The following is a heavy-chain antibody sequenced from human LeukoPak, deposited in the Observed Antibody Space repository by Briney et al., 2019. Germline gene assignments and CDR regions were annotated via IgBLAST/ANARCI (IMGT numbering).Heavy chain of an antibody. D-gene: IGHD4-17*01. V-gene: IGHV3-23*01. CDR1: GFTFSSYA. CDR2: IRSSGGST. J-gene: IGHJ3*02. CDR3: AKTRRGYGDLDAFDI. Sequence: GGSLRLSCAASGFTFSSYAMSWVRQAPGKGLEWVSSIRSSGGSTFYADSVRGRFTISRDNSKNTLYLQMNSLRAEDTAVYYCAKTRRGYGDLDAFDIWGQGTMVTVSS.